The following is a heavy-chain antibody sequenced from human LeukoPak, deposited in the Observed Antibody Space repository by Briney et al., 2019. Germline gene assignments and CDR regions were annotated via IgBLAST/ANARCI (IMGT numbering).Heavy chain of an antibody. CDR1: GGSICTYY. CDR2: IYYSGST. J-gene: IGHJ6*02. D-gene: IGHD3-10*01. CDR3: VRDLLPLWFGEDGQKNNMNV. Sequence: SETLSLTCVVSGGSICTYYWSWIRQPPGKGLEWIGYIYYSGSTNYNPSLKRRVTISVDTSKNHFSLKLSSVTAADTAVYYCVRDLLPLWFGEDGQKNNMNVWGQGTTVTVSS. V-gene: IGHV4-59*08.